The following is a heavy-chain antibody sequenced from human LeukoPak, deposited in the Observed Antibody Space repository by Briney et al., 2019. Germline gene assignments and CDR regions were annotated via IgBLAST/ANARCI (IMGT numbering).Heavy chain of an antibody. J-gene: IGHJ4*02. D-gene: IGHD6-13*01. V-gene: IGHV1-2*04. CDR1: GYTFTGYY. Sequence: GASVKVSCKASGYTFTGYYMHWVRQAPGQGLEWMGWINPNSGSTNYAQKFQGWVTMTRDTSISTAYMELSRLRSDDTAVYYCARGPSSWYGEFDYWGRGTLVTVSS. CDR2: INPNSGST. CDR3: ARGPSSWYGEFDY.